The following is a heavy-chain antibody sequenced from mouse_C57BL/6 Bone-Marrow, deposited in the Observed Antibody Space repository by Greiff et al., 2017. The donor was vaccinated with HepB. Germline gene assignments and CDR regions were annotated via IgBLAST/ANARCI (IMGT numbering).Heavy chain of an antibody. J-gene: IGHJ4*01. CDR2: IYPGSGNT. CDR3: ARGRGYYYAMDY. Sequence: VKLVESGAELVRPGASVKLSCKASGYTFTDYYINWVKQRPGQGLEWIARIYPGSGNTYYNEKFKGKATLTAEKSSSTAYMQLSSLTSEDSAVYFCARGRGYYYAMDYWGQGTSVTVSS. V-gene: IGHV1-76*01. CDR1: GYTFTDYY.